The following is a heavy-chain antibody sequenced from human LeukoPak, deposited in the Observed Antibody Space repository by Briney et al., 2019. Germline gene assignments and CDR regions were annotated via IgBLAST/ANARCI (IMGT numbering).Heavy chain of an antibody. J-gene: IGHJ5*02. V-gene: IGHV3-7*01. CDR2: IKTDGSQI. D-gene: IGHD6-19*01. Sequence: GGSLRLSCAASGFTFSIYWMTWVRQAPGKGLEWVANIKTDGSQIYYVDSVKGRFTISRDNAKNSLYLQMSSLRAEDTAVYYCARDPSSGWYLKGWFDPWGQGTLVTVSS. CDR1: GFTFSIYW. CDR3: ARDPSSGWYLKGWFDP.